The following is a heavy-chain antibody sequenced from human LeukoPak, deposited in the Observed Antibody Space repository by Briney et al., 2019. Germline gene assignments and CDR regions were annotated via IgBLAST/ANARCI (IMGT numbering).Heavy chain of an antibody. CDR2: IYYRGTT. J-gene: IGHJ4*02. D-gene: IGHD3-10*01. V-gene: IGHV4-59*03. Sequence: PSETLSLTCTVSGDSINDYYWNWLRQPPGKGLEWIGFIYYRGTTNNNPSLKSRVTTSIDTSKKQFSLNLSSVTAADTAIYYCAGVFSGRRPFELWGQGILVTVSS. CDR1: GDSINDYY. CDR3: AGVFSGRRPFEL.